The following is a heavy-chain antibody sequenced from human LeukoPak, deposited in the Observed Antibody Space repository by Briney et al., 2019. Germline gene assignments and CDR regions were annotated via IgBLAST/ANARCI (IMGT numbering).Heavy chain of an antibody. V-gene: IGHV3-21*01. Sequence: GGSLRLSCAASGFTFSSYTMNWVRQAPGKGLEWVSSISRSGTSVYYADSMKGRFTISRDNAKNSLYLQMNSLRAEDTAVYYCARGYCSGGSCYPPKHFDYWGQGTLVTVSS. CDR1: GFTFSSYT. CDR3: ARGYCSGGSCYPPKHFDY. D-gene: IGHD2-15*01. J-gene: IGHJ4*02. CDR2: ISRSGTSV.